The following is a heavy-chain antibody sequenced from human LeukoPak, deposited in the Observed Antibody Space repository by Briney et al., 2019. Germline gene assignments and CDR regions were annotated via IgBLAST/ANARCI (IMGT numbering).Heavy chain of an antibody. CDR1: GGSISSGGYS. J-gene: IGHJ4*02. Sequence: SETLSLTCAVSGGSISSGGYSWSWIRQPPGKGLEWIGYIYHSGSTYYNPSLKSRVTISVDRSKNQFSLKLSSVTAADTAVYYCARGTNDFDYWGQGILVTVSS. D-gene: IGHD2-8*01. CDR2: IYHSGST. V-gene: IGHV4-30-2*01. CDR3: ARGTNDFDY.